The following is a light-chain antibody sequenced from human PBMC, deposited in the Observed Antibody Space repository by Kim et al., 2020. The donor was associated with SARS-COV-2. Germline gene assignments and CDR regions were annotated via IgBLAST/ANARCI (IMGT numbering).Light chain of an antibody. Sequence: GQRVTISCSGSTSNIGSNTVYWYQQLPGTAPKLLIYTDNQRPSGVPDRFSGSKSGTSASLAISGLRSEDEADYYCATWDGSLSGWVFGGGTKLTVL. CDR3: ATWDGSLSGWV. CDR1: TSNIGSNT. J-gene: IGLJ3*02. CDR2: TDN. V-gene: IGLV1-47*01.